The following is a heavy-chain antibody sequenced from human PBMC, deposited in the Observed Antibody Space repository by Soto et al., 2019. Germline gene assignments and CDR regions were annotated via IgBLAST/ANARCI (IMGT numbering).Heavy chain of an antibody. V-gene: IGHV4-59*01. D-gene: IGHD6-6*01. J-gene: IGHJ5*02. CDR1: GGSISSYY. CDR3: ARGLVAIPNPTQGVDP. Sequence: QVQLQESCPGLVKPSETLSLTCTVTGGSISSYYWSWIRQPPGMGLEWFGYIYYSGSTNYNPPLMSRVTIAVDTSKNQFARKLSSVTAADTAVHYCARGLVAIPNPTQGVDPWGRATLVTVSS. CDR2: IYYSGST.